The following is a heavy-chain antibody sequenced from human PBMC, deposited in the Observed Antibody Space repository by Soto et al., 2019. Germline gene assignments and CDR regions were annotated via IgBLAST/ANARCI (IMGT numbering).Heavy chain of an antibody. D-gene: IGHD2-15*01. Sequence: PGGSLRLSCAASGFTFSGSAMHWVRQASGKGLEWVGRIRSKANSYATAYAASVKGRFTISRDDSKNTAYLQMNSLKTEDTAVYYCTRPLPCSGGSCALGAYYYYYGMDVWGQGTTVTVSS. CDR3: TRPLPCSGGSCALGAYYYYYGMDV. V-gene: IGHV3-73*01. J-gene: IGHJ6*02. CDR1: GFTFSGSA. CDR2: IRSKANSYAT.